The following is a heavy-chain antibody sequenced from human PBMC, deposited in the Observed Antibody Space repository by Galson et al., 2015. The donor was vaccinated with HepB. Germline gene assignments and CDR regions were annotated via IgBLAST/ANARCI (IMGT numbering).Heavy chain of an antibody. CDR1: GFTNYW. Sequence: SLRLSCAASGFTNYWMHWVRQAPGKGLEWVSLISWDGSATYYGDSVKDRFTISRDNSRNSLYLQLSSLRNEDTALYYCTRESWGNAFDIWGQGTMVIVSS. J-gene: IGHJ3*02. CDR3: TRESWGNAFDI. D-gene: IGHD3-16*01. V-gene: IGHV3-43*01. CDR2: ISWDGSAT.